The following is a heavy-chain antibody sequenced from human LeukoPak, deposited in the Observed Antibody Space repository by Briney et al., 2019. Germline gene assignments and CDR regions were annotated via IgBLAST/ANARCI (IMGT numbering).Heavy chain of an antibody. J-gene: IGHJ4*02. V-gene: IGHV3-30*02. CDR2: IRYDGSNK. Sequence: PGGSLRLSCAASGFTFSSYGMHWVRQAPGKGLKWVAFIRYDGSNKYYADSVKGRFTISRDNSKNTLYLQMNSLRAEDTAVYYCAKDRGYCGGDCWGYYFDYWGQGTLVTVSS. D-gene: IGHD2-21*02. CDR1: GFTFSSYG. CDR3: AKDRGYCGGDCWGYYFDY.